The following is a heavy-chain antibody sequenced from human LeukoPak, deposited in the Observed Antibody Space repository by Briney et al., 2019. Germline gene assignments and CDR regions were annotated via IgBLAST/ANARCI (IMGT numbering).Heavy chain of an antibody. V-gene: IGHV1-8*03. CDR2: MNPNSGNT. CDR1: GYTFTSYD. Sequence: GASVKVSCKASGYTFTSYDIDWVRQATGQGLEWMGWMNPNSGNTGYAQKFQGRVTITRNTSISTAYMELSSLRSEDTAVYYCARGQSSGWYGINYYYYYMDVWGKGTTVTISS. D-gene: IGHD6-19*01. CDR3: ARGQSSGWYGINYYYYYMDV. J-gene: IGHJ6*03.